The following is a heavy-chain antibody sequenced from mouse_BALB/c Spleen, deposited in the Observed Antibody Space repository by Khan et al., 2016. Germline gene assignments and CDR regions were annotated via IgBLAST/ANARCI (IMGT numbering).Heavy chain of an antibody. J-gene: IGHJ4*01. CDR2: ICLYYDIT. CDR3: ARGKDYGNEAMDD. CDR1: GYTFTDYA. Sequence: QVQLQQSGPELVRPGESVKISCKGSGYTFTDYAVHWVKQSHAKSLEWIGLICLYYDITNYNQKFKYRATMTVDKSYSTAKMELGRLTSEDSAMYKCARGKDYGNEAMDDWGQGTSVTVSS. V-gene: IGHV1S137*01. D-gene: IGHD1-2*01.